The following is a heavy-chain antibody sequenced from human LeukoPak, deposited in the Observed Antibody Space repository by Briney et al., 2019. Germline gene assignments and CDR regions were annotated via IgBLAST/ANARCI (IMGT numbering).Heavy chain of an antibody. V-gene: IGHV1-69*01. D-gene: IGHD3-10*01. CDR2: IIPIFGTA. Sequence: GASVKVSCKASGGTFSSYAISWVRQAPGQGLEWMGGIIPIFGTANYAQKFQGRVTITADESTSTAYMELSSLRSEDTAVYYCASDRSGVGWFDYWGQGTLVTVSS. CDR3: ASDRSGVGWFDY. J-gene: IGHJ4*02. CDR1: GGTFSSYA.